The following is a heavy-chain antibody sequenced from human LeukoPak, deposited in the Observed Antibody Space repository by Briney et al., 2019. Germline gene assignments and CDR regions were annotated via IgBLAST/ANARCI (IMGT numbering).Heavy chain of an antibody. D-gene: IGHD3-3*01. CDR3: ARGYYDFWSGSLNWFDP. J-gene: IGHJ5*02. CDR1: GGSISSSSYY. V-gene: IGHV4-39*01. CDR2: IYYSGST. Sequence: KPSETLSLTCTVSGGSISSSSYYWGWIRQPPGKGLEWIGSIYYSGSTYYNPSLKSRVTISVDTSKNQFSLKLSSVTAADTAVYYCARGYYDFWSGSLNWFDPWGQGTLVTVSS.